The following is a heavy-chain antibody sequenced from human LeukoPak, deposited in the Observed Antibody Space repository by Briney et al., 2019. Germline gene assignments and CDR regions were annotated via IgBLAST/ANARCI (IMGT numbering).Heavy chain of an antibody. V-gene: IGHV3-7*04. J-gene: IGHJ4*02. D-gene: IGHD6-19*01. Sequence: GGSLRLSCAASGFTFSSYWMSWVRQAPGKGLEWVANIKPDGSDKYYVDSVKGRFTISRDNAKNSLYLQMNSLRAEDTAVYYCARGLSSLPGLTDYWGQGTLVTVSS. CDR3: ARGLSSLPGLTDY. CDR2: IKPDGSDK. CDR1: GFTFSSYW.